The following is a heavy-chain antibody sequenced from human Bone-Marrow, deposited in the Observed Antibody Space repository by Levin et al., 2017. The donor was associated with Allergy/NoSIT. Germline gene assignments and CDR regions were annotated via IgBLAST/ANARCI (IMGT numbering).Heavy chain of an antibody. V-gene: IGHV3-23*01. CDR1: GFSFGSYP. D-gene: IGHD2-15*01. CDR2: SDWSGYTT. CDR3: ANSFCSGGSCNYHYYYMDV. J-gene: IGHJ6*03. Sequence: GGSLRLSCAASGFSFGSYPMNWVRQAPGKGLEWVSGSDWSGYTTHYADSVKGRFTISRDNSKSTLYLQMNSLRAEDTAVYYCANSFCSGGSCNYHYYYMDVWGNGTTVSVSS.